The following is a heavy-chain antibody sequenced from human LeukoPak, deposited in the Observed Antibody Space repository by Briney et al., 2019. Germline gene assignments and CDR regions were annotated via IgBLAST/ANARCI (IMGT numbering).Heavy chain of an antibody. CDR3: PKDLTYGDYAGGDGFDI. CDR1: GFTFGDYA. V-gene: IGHV3-23*01. Sequence: GGSLRLSCTASGFTFGDYAMTWVRQAPGKGLEWVSVISGSGDSTYYADSVKGRSAISRDKSKNTLYLQMNSLRAEDTAVYYCPKDLTYGDYAGGDGFDIWGQGTMVTVSS. D-gene: IGHD4-17*01. CDR2: ISGSGDST. J-gene: IGHJ3*02.